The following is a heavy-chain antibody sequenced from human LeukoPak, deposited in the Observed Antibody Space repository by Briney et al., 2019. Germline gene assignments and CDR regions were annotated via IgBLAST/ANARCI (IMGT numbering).Heavy chain of an antibody. V-gene: IGHV3-53*01. CDR3: EKDLGGSGDYRPY. Sequence: GGSLRLSCAASGFTVSSSYMSWVRQAPGKGLEWVSVIYSGGSTFYADSVKGRFTISRDNSKNTLYLQMSSLRAEDTAVYYCEKDLGGSGDYRPYWGQGSVVTVSS. D-gene: IGHD2-21*02. CDR2: IYSGGST. J-gene: IGHJ4*02. CDR1: GFTVSSSY.